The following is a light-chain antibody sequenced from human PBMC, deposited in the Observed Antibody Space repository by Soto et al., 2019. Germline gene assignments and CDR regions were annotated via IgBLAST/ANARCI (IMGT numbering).Light chain of an antibody. CDR2: GAS. V-gene: IGKV3-15*01. Sequence: EIVMTQSPATLSLSPGERATVSCRASQSVSSNLAWYQQKRGQAPRLLIYGASTRATGIAARFSGSGSGTEITLTIGSLQSEDFEVYYCQQYDNWPLTFGQGPRLDIK. CDR1: QSVSSN. J-gene: IGKJ5*01. CDR3: QQYDNWPLT.